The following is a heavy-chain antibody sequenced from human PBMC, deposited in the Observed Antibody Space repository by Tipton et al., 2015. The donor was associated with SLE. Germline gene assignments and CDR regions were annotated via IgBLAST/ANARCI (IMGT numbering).Heavy chain of an antibody. CDR2: MYYSGTR. V-gene: IGHV4-39*01. D-gene: IGHD3-16*01. CDR3: ARGVSGYFSYCYMDV. CDR1: GGSVSSSGYY. J-gene: IGHJ6*03. Sequence: TLSLTCTVAGGSVSSSGYYWGWIRQPPGKGLEWIGSMYYSGTRYYNPSLKSRVTISIDTSKKQFSRKRNSVTAADTAVYYCARGVSGYFSYCYMDVWGKGTTVTISS.